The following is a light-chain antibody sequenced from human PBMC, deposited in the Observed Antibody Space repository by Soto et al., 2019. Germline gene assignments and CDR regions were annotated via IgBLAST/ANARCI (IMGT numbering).Light chain of an antibody. CDR2: DAS. V-gene: IGKV1-5*01. CDR3: HQYNSYPRT. Sequence: DIQMTQSPSTXSASVGDRVTITCRASQSIRSWLAWYQQKPGKAPELLIYDASSLNRGVPSRFSGSGSGTDFTLTISRLQPDDFATYYCHQYNSYPRTFGHGTKVDIK. J-gene: IGKJ1*01. CDR1: QSIRSW.